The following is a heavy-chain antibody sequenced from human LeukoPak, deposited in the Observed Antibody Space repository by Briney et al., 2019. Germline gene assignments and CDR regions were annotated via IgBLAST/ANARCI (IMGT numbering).Heavy chain of an antibody. CDR2: ISSSSSTI. D-gene: IGHD3-3*01. V-gene: IGHV3-48*01. J-gene: IGHJ4*02. CDR1: GFTFSSYS. Sequence: GGSLRLSCAASGFTFSSYSMNWVRQAPGKGLEWVSYISSSSSTIYYADSVKGRFTISRDNAKNSLYLQMNSLRAEDTAVYYCARSITIFGVVITPDAVLDYWGQGTLATVSS. CDR3: ARSITIFGVVITPDAVLDY.